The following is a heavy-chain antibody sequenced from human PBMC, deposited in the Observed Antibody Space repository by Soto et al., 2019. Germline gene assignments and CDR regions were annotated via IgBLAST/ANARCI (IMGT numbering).Heavy chain of an antibody. CDR2: IYYSGSA. CDR3: ARASYYSDSFGYFLDS. Sequence: PSETLSLTCTFSGGSIIAYYWSWIRKTPGKGLEWIAYIYYSGSANYNPSLKSRVTISVDTSKNQCSLKLSSVTAADTAVYYCARASYYSDSFGYFLDSWGQGTLVTVS. J-gene: IGHJ4*02. CDR1: GGSIIAYY. D-gene: IGHD3-22*01. V-gene: IGHV4-59*13.